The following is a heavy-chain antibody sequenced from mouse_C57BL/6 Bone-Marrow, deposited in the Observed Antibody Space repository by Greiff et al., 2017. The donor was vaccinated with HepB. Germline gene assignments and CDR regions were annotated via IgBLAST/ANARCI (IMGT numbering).Heavy chain of an antibody. Sequence: EVQGVESGGGLVKPGGSLKLSCAASGFTFSDYGMHWVRQAPEKGLEWVAYISSGSSTIYYADTVKGRFTISRDNAKNTLCLQMTSLRSEDTAMYYCARGYYYGSSYLDYWGQGTTLTVSS. D-gene: IGHD1-1*01. J-gene: IGHJ2*01. CDR1: GFTFSDYG. CDR2: ISSGSSTI. V-gene: IGHV5-17*01. CDR3: ARGYYYGSSYLDY.